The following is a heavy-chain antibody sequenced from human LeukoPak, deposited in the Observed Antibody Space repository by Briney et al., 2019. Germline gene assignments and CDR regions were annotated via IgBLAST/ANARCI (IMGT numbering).Heavy chain of an antibody. CDR1: GGSISSGGYS. CDR3: ARGSYYDSSGYYLH. CDR2: IYHSGST. J-gene: IGHJ4*02. Sequence: SETLSLTCAVSGGSISSGGYSWSWIRQPPGKGLEWIGYIYHSGSTYYNPSLKSRVTISVDRSKNQFSLKLSSVTAADTAVYYCARGSYYDSSGYYLHWGQGTLVTVSS. D-gene: IGHD3-22*01. V-gene: IGHV4-30-2*01.